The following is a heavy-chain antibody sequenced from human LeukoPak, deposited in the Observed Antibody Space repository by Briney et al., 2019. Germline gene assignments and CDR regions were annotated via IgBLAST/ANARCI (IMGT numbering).Heavy chain of an antibody. V-gene: IGHV3-30*02. CDR2: IRYDGSNK. CDR1: GFTFSSYS. J-gene: IGHJ4*02. Sequence: PGGSLRLSCAASGFTFSSYSMNWVRQAPGKGLEWVAFIRYDGSNKYYADSVRGRFTISRDNSKNTLCLQMNSLRAEDTAVYYCARGALVPYYFDYWGQGTLVTVSS. CDR3: ARGALVPYYFDY.